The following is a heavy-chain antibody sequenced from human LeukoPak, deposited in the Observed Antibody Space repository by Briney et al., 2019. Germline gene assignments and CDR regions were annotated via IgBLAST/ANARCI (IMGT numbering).Heavy chain of an antibody. J-gene: IGHJ4*02. V-gene: IGHV3-7*01. CDR3: ASLRGRNLEFFDY. D-gene: IGHD3-10*01. CDR2: IKQDGSEK. CDR1: KFSLSSYG. Sequence: GGSLRLACAATKFSLSSYGIHWVRQAPGRGLEWVANIKQDGSEKYYVDSVKGRFTISRDNAKNSLYLQMNSLRAEDTAVYYCASLRGRNLEFFDYWGQGTLVTVSS.